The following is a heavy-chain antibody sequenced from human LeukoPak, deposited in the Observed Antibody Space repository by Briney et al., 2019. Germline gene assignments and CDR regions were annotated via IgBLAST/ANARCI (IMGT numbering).Heavy chain of an antibody. CDR2: IYYSGST. CDR3: ATLKRGVITYYMDV. J-gene: IGHJ6*03. V-gene: IGHV4-59*01. Sequence: PSETLSLTCTVSGGSISSYYWSWIRQPPGKGLEWIGYIYYSGSTNYNPSLKSRVTISVDTSKNQFSLKLSSVTAADTAVYYCATLKRGVITYYMDVWGKGTTVTVSS. CDR1: GGSISSYY. D-gene: IGHD3-10*01.